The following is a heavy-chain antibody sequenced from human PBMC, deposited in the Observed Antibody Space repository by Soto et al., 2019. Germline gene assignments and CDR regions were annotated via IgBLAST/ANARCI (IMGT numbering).Heavy chain of an antibody. V-gene: IGHV1-69*13. D-gene: IGHD3-10*01. CDR1: GGTFSSYA. Sequence: SVKVSCKASGGTFSSYAISWVRQAPGQGLEWMGGIIPIFGTANYAQKFQGRVTITADESTSTAYMELSSLRSEDTAVYYCARVSVEYGAGSYYNIDYYYYGMDVWGQGTTVTVSS. CDR3: ARVSVEYGAGSYYNIDYYYYGMDV. J-gene: IGHJ6*02. CDR2: IIPIFGTA.